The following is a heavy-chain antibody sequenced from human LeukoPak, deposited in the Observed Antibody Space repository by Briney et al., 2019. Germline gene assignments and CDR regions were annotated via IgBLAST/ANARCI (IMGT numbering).Heavy chain of an antibody. J-gene: IGHJ4*02. CDR3: ARSGSYSYGSFDY. Sequence: PGGSLRLSCAASGFSFSSYWMHWVRQAPGKGLVWVSRINSAGSSPSQADSVKGRFTISRDNAKNTLYLQMNSLRAEDTAVYYCARSGSYSYGSFDYWGQGTLVTVSS. D-gene: IGHD5-18*01. CDR2: INSAGSSP. V-gene: IGHV3-74*01. CDR1: GFSFSSYW.